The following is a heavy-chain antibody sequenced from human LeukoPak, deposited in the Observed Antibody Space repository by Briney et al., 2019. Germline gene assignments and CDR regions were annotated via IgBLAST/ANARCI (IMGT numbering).Heavy chain of an antibody. CDR2: IIPMFGTT. V-gene: IGHV1-69*06. Sequence: GSSVKVSCKTSGGTFSNDGISWVRQAPGQGLEWMGRIIPMFGTTEYAEKFQGRVTITADMSTTTGYMELSSLRSEDTAVYYCAKGGRSCSSSACPSNWFDPWGQGTLATVSS. D-gene: IGHD2-2*01. CDR3: AKGGRSCSSSACPSNWFDP. J-gene: IGHJ5*02. CDR1: GGTFSNDG.